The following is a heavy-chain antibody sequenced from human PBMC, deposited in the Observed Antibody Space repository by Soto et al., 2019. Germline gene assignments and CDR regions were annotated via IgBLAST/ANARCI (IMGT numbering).Heavy chain of an antibody. CDR2: IYYSGST. Sequence: KGLEWIWYIYYSGSTDYNPSLTSRVTISVHTSKNQFYLTLNSVTAAYTAVYYCVRWGRSSRRCDYWGLGTLV. D-gene: IGHD6-6*01. J-gene: IGHJ4*02. V-gene: IGHV4-31*02. CDR3: VRWGRSSRRCDY.